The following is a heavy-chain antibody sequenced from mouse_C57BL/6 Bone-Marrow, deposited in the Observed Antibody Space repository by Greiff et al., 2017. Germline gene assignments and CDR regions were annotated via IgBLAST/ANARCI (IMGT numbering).Heavy chain of an antibody. V-gene: IGHV5-6*01. D-gene: IGHD2-5*01. CDR3: AREPTIVTTVFYWYFDV. J-gene: IGHJ1*03. Sequence: EVMLVESGGDLVKPGGSLKLSCAASGFTFSSYGMSWVRQTPDKRLEWVATISSGGSYTYYPDSVKGRFTISRDNAKNTLYLQRSSLKSEDTAMYYCAREPTIVTTVFYWYFDVWGTGTTVTVSS. CDR1: GFTFSSYG. CDR2: ISSGGSYT.